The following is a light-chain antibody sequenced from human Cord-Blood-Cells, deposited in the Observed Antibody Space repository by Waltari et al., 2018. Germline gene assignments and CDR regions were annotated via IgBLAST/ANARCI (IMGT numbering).Light chain of an antibody. V-gene: IGKV3-15*01. Sequence: EIVLTQSPVTLSVSPGERATLPCRASQSVSSNLAWYQQKPGQAPRLLIYGASTRATGIPARFSGSGSGTEFTLTISSLQSEDFAVYYCQQYNNWPYTFGQGTKLEIK. CDR1: QSVSSN. CDR2: GAS. J-gene: IGKJ2*01. CDR3: QQYNNWPYT.